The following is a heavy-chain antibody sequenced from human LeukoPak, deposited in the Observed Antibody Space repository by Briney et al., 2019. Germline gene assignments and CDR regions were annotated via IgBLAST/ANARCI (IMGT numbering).Heavy chain of an antibody. CDR3: ARRSGSFQGDYNFDY. V-gene: IGHV5-51*01. D-gene: IGHD1-26*01. CDR2: IYPGDSDT. Sequence: GESLKISCKGSGYIFTSYWIAWVRQMPGKGLEWMGIIYPGDSDTRYSPSFQGQVTISADRSISTAYLQWSSLKASDTAMYYCARRSGSFQGDYNFDYWGQGTLVTVSS. J-gene: IGHJ4*02. CDR1: GYIFTSYW.